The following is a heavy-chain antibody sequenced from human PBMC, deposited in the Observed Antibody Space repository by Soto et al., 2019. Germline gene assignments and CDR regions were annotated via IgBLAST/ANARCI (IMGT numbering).Heavy chain of an antibody. D-gene: IGHD6-13*01. CDR1: GLTFSNYA. CDR2: ISGSGGST. V-gene: IGHV3-23*01. J-gene: IGHJ4*02. Sequence: EVQLLESGGGLVQPGGSLRLSCAASGLTFSNYAVTWVRQAPGKGLEWVSTISGSGGSTYYADSVKGRFTISRDNSKKTLYLQMNSLRAEDTAVYYCAKDQGSSWYEIDYWGQGTLVTVSS. CDR3: AKDQGSSWYEIDY.